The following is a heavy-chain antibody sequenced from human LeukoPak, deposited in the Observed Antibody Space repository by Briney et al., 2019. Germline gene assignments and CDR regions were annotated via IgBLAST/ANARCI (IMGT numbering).Heavy chain of an antibody. CDR3: ARSAGSRYYYYYMDV. D-gene: IGHD3-10*01. J-gene: IGHJ6*03. CDR2: INHSGST. V-gene: IGHV4-34*01. CDR1: GGSFSGYY. Sequence: SETLSLTCAVYGGSFSGYYWSWTRQPPGKGLEWIGEINHSGSTNYNPSLKSRVTISVDTSKNQFSLKLSSVTAADTAVYYCARSAGSRYYYYYMDVWGKGTTVTVSS.